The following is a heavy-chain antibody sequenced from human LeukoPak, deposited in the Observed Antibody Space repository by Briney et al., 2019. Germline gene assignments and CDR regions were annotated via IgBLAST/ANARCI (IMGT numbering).Heavy chain of an antibody. CDR3: ARDGTYYRSLDS. V-gene: IGHV4-59*01. CDR1: GGSINDAS. CDR2: IYHSGGT. Sequence: SESLSLTCTVSGGSINDASWNWIRKPPGQGLEWIGYIYHSGGTNYNPSLKSRVTISLDTSKNQFSLKLSSVTAADTAVYYCARDGTYYRSLDSWGQGTLVTVSS. D-gene: IGHD3-10*01. J-gene: IGHJ4*02.